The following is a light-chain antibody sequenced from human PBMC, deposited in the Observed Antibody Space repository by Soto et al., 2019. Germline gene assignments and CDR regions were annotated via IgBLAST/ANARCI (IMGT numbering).Light chain of an antibody. CDR3: HKDKNLPWT. Sequence: DIQMTQAPFSVSASVGDRVTITCRAIQDISTSLAWYQQKPGKSPKLLIYAASSLQIVVPSRFSGTGSGTDFTLTISSLQPEDFATYYCHKDKNLPWTFGQGTKVEVK. J-gene: IGKJ1*01. CDR1: QDISTS. CDR2: AAS. V-gene: IGKV1-12*01.